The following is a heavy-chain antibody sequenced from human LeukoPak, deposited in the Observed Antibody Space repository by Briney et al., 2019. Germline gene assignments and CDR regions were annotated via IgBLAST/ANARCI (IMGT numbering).Heavy chain of an antibody. V-gene: IGHV4-34*01. Sequence: SETLSLTCAVYGGSFSGYYWSWIRQPPGKGLEWIGEINHSGSTNYNPSLMSRVTISVDTSKNQFSLKLSSVTAADTAVYYCATTRGFRYYYYYYMDVWGKGTTVTISS. D-gene: IGHD2/OR15-2a*01. CDR2: INHSGST. J-gene: IGHJ6*03. CDR1: GGSFSGYY. CDR3: ATTRGFRYYYYYYMDV.